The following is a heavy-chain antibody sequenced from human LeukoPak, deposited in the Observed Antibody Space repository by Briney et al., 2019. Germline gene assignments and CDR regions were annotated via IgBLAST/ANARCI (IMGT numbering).Heavy chain of an antibody. V-gene: IGHV1-2*02. CDR1: GYTFTGYY. CDR2: INPNSGGT. J-gene: IGHJ4*02. Sequence: ASVKVSCKASGYTFTGYYMHWVRQAPGQGLEWMGWINPNSGGTNYAQKFQGRVTMTRDTSISTAYMELSRLRSDDTAVYYCARVAASVAGGGFDYWGQGTLVTVSS. CDR3: ARVAASVAGGGFDY. D-gene: IGHD6-19*01.